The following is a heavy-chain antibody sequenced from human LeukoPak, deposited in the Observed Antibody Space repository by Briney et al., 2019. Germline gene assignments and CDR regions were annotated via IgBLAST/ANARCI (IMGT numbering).Heavy chain of an antibody. V-gene: IGHV4-59*01. J-gene: IGHJ4*02. CDR2: IYYSGST. CDR1: GGSISGYY. CDR3: AKVWKGFDS. Sequence: PSETLSLTCSVSGGSISGYYWSWIRQPPRKGLEWIGYIYYSGSTNYHPSLQSRVTISLATSKNHFSLRLRSVTAADTAVYYCAKVWKGFDSWGQGTPVTVSS. D-gene: IGHD1-1*01.